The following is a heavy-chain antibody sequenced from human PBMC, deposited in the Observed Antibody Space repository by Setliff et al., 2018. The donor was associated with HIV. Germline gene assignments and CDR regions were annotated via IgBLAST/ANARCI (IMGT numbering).Heavy chain of an antibody. J-gene: IGHJ4*02. CDR1: GYTFTTYG. CDR3: AREFPGGTKGFDY. CDR2: INPSGGST. Sequence: ASVKVSCKASGYTFTTYGVNWVRQAPGQGLEWMGRINPSGGSTSYAQKFQGRVTMTRDTSTSTVYMDLSRLRSEDTAVYYCAREFPGGTKGFDYWGQGTLVTVS. D-gene: IGHD1-1*01. V-gene: IGHV1-46*01.